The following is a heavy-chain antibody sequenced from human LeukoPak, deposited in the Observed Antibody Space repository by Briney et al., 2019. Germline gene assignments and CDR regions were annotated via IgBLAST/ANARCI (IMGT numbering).Heavy chain of an antibody. CDR3: ARVREDTAMVLYYYYGMDV. D-gene: IGHD5-18*01. V-gene: IGHV1-8*01. J-gene: IGHJ6*02. Sequence: ASVKVSCKASGYTFTSYDINWVRQAPGQGLEWMGWMNPNGGNTGYAQKFQGRVTMTRNTSISTAYMELSSLRSEDTAVYYCARVREDTAMVLYYYYGMDVWGQGTTVTVSS. CDR1: GYTFTSYD. CDR2: MNPNGGNT.